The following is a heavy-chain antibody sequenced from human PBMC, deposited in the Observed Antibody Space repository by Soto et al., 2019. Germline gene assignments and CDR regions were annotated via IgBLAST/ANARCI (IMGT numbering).Heavy chain of an antibody. CDR1: GFTFSSFV. Sequence: SLRLSCAASGFTFSSFVMSWVRQAPGKGLQWVASISSGDGSTYYADSMKGRFTISRDNSRNTLSLQMNSLRAEDTALYYCAKERAPTGHFYFDYWGQGTLVTVSS. CDR2: ISSGDGST. V-gene: IGHV3-23*01. CDR3: AKERAPTGHFYFDY. J-gene: IGHJ4*02.